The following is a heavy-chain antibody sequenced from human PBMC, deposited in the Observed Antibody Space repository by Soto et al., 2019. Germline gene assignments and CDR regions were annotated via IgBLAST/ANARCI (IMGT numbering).Heavy chain of an antibody. Sequence: QVQLVESGGGVVQPGRSLRLSCAASGFTFSSYAMHWVRQAPGKGLEWVAVISYDGSNKYYADSVKGRFTISRDNSKNTLYLQRNSLRAEDTAVYYCARDLSWRAKRNSNYGWFDPWGQGTLVTVSS. J-gene: IGHJ5*02. D-gene: IGHD4-4*01. CDR3: ARDLSWRAKRNSNYGWFDP. CDR2: ISYDGSNK. CDR1: GFTFSSYA. V-gene: IGHV3-30-3*01.